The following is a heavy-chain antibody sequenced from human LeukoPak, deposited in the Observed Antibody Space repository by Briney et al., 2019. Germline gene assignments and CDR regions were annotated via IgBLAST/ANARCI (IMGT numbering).Heavy chain of an antibody. J-gene: IGHJ4*02. CDR2: IYCGDSNT. CDR1: GFTFSNYW. CDR3: ARPVKYCGGGSCSYYFDY. D-gene: IGHD2-15*01. V-gene: IGHV5-51*01. Sequence: PGGSLRLSCAASGFTFSNYWIAWVRQMPGKGLEWMGLIYCGDSNTKYSPSFQGQVTISADKSISTAYLQWSSLKASDTAMYYCARPVKYCGGGSCSYYFDYWGQGTLVTVSS.